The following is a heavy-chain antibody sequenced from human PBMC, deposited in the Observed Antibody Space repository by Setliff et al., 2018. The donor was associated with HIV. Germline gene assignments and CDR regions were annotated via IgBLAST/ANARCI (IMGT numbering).Heavy chain of an antibody. CDR1: GGTFSSYA. CDR2: IVPILGIA. CDR3: ARDREYYYDNSGSPSFDY. V-gene: IGHV1-69*10. Sequence: SVKVSCKASGGTFSSYAINWVRLAPGQGLEWMGGIVPILGIANYAQKFQGRVTITADKSTSTAYMELSSLRSEDTAVYYCARDREYYYDNSGSPSFDYWGQGTLVTVS. D-gene: IGHD3-22*01. J-gene: IGHJ4*02.